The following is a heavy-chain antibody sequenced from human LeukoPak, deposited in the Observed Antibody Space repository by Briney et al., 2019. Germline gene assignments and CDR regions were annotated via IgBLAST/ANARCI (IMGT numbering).Heavy chain of an antibody. J-gene: IGHJ4*02. Sequence: PSETLSLTCTVSGGSISSSSYYWGWIRQPPGKGLEWIGSIYYSGSTYYNPSLKSRVTISVDTSKNQFSLKLSSVTAADTAVYYCARHEGTGYSSGWYSFDYWGQGTLVTVSS. CDR3: ARHEGTGYSSGWYSFDY. D-gene: IGHD6-19*01. CDR1: GGSISSSSYY. CDR2: IYYSGST. V-gene: IGHV4-39*01.